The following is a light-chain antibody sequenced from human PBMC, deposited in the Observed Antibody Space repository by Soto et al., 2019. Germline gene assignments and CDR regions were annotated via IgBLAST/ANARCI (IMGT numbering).Light chain of an antibody. CDR2: GAS. CDR1: QSVSRK. CDR3: QQCSNWPRT. V-gene: IGKV3-15*01. Sequence: ELLLTQSVAALSVSPGERATLSCRASQSVSRKLAWYQQTRGQAPRLLIYGASTRATGVPARFSGSGSGTEFTLTISSLEPEDFAVYYCQQCSNWPRTFGQGTRLEI. J-gene: IGKJ5*01.